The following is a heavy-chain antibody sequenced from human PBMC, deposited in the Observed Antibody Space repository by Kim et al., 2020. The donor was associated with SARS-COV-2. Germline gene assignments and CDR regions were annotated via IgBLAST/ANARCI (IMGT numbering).Heavy chain of an antibody. CDR2: ISWNSGSI. Sequence: GGSLRLSCAASGFTFDDYAMHWVRQAPGKGLEWVSGISWNSGSIGYADSVKGRFTISRDNAKNSLYLQMNSLRADDTALYYCAKIKGSWLVDYWGQGTL. CDR3: AKIKGSWLVDY. CDR1: GFTFDDYA. V-gene: IGHV3-9*01. D-gene: IGHD6-13*01. J-gene: IGHJ4*02.